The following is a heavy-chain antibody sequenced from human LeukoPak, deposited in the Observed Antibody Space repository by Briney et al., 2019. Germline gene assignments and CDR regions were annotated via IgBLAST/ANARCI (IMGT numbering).Heavy chain of an antibody. CDR3: ARVGGITMVRGVIHYYYGMDV. Sequence: ASVKVSCKASGYTFTSYDINWVRQATGQGLEWMGWMNPNSGNTGYAQKFQGRVTMTRNTSISTAYMELSSLRSEDTAVYYCARVGGITMVRGVIHYYYGMDVWGQGTTVTVSS. CDR2: MNPNSGNT. D-gene: IGHD3-10*01. V-gene: IGHV1-8*01. CDR1: GYTFTSYD. J-gene: IGHJ6*02.